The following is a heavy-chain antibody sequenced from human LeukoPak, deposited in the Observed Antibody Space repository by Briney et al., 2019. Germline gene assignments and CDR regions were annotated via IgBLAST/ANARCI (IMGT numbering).Heavy chain of an antibody. V-gene: IGHV3-7*01. CDR3: ARAGYTYGTFYY. D-gene: IGHD5-18*01. J-gene: IGHJ4*02. CDR1: GFKFSSDW. CDR2: IKEDGSEK. Sequence: GGSLRLSCAAPGFKFSSDWMSWVRQAPGKGLEWVANIKEDGSEKYYVDSVKGRFTISRDNAKNSLYLQMNSLRAEDTAVYYCARAGYTYGTFYYWGQGALVAVSS.